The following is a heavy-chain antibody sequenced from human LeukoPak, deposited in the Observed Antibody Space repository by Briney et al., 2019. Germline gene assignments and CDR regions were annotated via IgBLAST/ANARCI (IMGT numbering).Heavy chain of an antibody. J-gene: IGHJ4*02. CDR2: ICTAGDT. D-gene: IGHD2-8*01. CDR1: GFTFSSYD. Sequence: GGSLRLSCAASGFTFSSYDMHWVRQATGKGLEWVSAICTAGDTYYPGSVKGRFTISRENAKKSLYLQMNSLRAGDTAVYYCARGSVLKGFDYWGQGTLVTVSS. V-gene: IGHV3-13*01. CDR3: ARGSVLKGFDY.